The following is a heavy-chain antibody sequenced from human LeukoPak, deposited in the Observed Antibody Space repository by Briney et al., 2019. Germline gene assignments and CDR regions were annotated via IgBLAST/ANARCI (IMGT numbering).Heavy chain of an antibody. CDR3: AKDLLPYYGSGSYSGASDY. Sequence: PGGSLRLSCAASGFTFSSYAMSWVRQAPGKGLEWVSAISGSGGSTYYADSVKGRFTISRDNSKNTLYLQMNSLRAEDTAVYYCAKDLLPYYGSGSYSGASDYLGQGTLVTVSS. J-gene: IGHJ4*02. D-gene: IGHD3-10*01. V-gene: IGHV3-23*01. CDR1: GFTFSSYA. CDR2: ISGSGGST.